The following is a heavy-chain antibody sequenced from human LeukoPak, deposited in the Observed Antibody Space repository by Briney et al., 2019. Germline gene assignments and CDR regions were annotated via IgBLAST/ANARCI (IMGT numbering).Heavy chain of an antibody. CDR1: GFTFSIHW. V-gene: IGHV3-7*03. J-gene: IGHJ4*02. CDR2: IKPDGNDK. D-gene: IGHD3-10*01. Sequence: PGGSLRLSCAASGFTFSIHWMTWVRQAPGKGLEWVATIKPDGNDKYFVDSVKGRFTVSRDNSKNTLYLQMNSLRAEDTAVYYCARSGRLLWFGEDREFDYWGQGTLVTVSS. CDR3: ARSGRLLWFGEDREFDY.